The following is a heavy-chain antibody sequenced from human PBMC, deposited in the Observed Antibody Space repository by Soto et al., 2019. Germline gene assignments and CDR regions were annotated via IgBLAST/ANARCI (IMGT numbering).Heavy chain of an antibody. CDR1: GYSINSGYY. CDR2: VYQSGST. J-gene: IGHJ1*01. CDR3: AVGYCSTTSCSREYFQH. D-gene: IGHD2-2*01. V-gene: IGHV4-38-2*01. Sequence: PSETLSLTCAVSGYSINSGYYWAWIRQPPEKGLEWIGSVYQSGSTYYNPSLKSRVTISVDTSKKQFSLKVRSVTAADTATYYCAVGYCSTTSCSREYFQHWGQGTLVTVSS.